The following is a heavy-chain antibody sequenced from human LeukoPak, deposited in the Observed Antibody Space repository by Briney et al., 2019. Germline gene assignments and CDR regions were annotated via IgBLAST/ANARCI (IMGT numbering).Heavy chain of an antibody. CDR3: ASTSWGVPAAKGAFDI. J-gene: IGHJ3*02. CDR1: GFTFSSYS. CDR2: ISSSSSYI. D-gene: IGHD2-2*01. Sequence: SGGSLRLSCAASGFTFSSYSMNWVRQAPGKGLEWVSSISSSSSYIYYADSVKGRFTIPRDNAKNSLYLQMNSLRAEDTAVYYCASTSWGVPAAKGAFDIWGQGTMVTVSS. V-gene: IGHV3-21*01.